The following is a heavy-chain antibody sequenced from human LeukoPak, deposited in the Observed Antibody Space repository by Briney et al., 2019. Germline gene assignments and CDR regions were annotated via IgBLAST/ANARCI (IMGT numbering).Heavy chain of an antibody. V-gene: IGHV3-66*01. CDR1: GFTVSSNY. Sequence: PGGSLRLSCAASGFTVSSNYMSWVRQAPGKGLEWVSVIYSGGSTYYADSVKGRFTISRDNSKNTPYLQMNSLRAEDTAVYYCARIMEGSSWSRADYWGQGTLVTVSS. CDR2: IYSGGST. CDR3: ARIMEGSSWSRADY. J-gene: IGHJ4*02. D-gene: IGHD6-13*01.